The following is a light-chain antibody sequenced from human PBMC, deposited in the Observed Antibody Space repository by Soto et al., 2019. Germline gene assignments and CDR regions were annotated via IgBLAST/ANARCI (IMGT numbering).Light chain of an antibody. CDR1: SSDIGRYNY. Sequence: QSLLTHPASLSCSPLQSITISCTVTSSDIGRYNYVSWFQQHPGKVPKLVIFEVNYRPSGVSDRFSGSKSGNTASLTITGLQAEDEADYYCTSCITANTRCVFGSGTKVTVL. V-gene: IGLV2-14*01. CDR2: EVN. CDR3: TSCITANTRCV. J-gene: IGLJ1*01.